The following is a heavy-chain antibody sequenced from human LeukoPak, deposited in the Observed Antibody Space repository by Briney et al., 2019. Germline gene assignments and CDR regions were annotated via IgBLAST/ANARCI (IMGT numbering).Heavy chain of an antibody. V-gene: IGHV4-4*07. CDR3: ARTIVVVPAAMVWFDP. J-gene: IGHJ5*02. Sequence: SETLSLTCTVSGGSISSYYWSWIRQPAGKGLEWIGRIYTSGSTNYNPSLKSRVTMSVDTSKNQFSLKLSSVTAAGTAVYYCARTIVVVPAAMVWFDPWGQGTLVTVSS. CDR1: GGSISSYY. CDR2: IYTSGST. D-gene: IGHD2-2*01.